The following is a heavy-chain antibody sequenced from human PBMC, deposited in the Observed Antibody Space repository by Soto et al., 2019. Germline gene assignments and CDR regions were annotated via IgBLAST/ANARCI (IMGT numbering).Heavy chain of an antibody. V-gene: IGHV4-31*03. D-gene: IGHD3-3*01. CDR1: GGSVTSVGYY. J-gene: IGHJ3*02. CDR3: ARILDFWSGHGVFDI. CDR2: LYYSGTT. Sequence: QVQLQESGPGLVKPSQTLSLTCTVSGGSVTSVGYYWAWIRQHPGKGLAFIGHLYYSGTTYYNPSLRSRVTMSEDTSKTHFSLQLTSVTAADTAVYYCARILDFWSGHGVFDIWGQGTMVTVSS.